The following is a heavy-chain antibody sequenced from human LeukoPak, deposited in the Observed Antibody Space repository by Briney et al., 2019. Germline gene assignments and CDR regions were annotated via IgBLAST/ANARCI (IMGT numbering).Heavy chain of an antibody. Sequence: SETLSLTCTVSGGSISSYYWSWIRQPPGKGLEWIGYIYYSGSTNYNPSLKSRVTISVNTSKNQFSLKLSSVTAADTAVYYCARGYCSSTSCRRYYYMDVWGKGTTVTVPS. CDR1: GGSISSYY. D-gene: IGHD2-2*01. J-gene: IGHJ6*03. CDR2: IYYSGST. CDR3: ARGYCSSTSCRRYYYMDV. V-gene: IGHV4-59*01.